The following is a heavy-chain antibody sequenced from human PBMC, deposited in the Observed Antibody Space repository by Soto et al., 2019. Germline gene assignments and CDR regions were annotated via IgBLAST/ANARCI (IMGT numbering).Heavy chain of an antibody. Sequence: GGSLRLSCAASGFTFRSYAMSWVRQAPGKGLEWVSTISGSGGTTYYADSVKGRFTVSRDNSKNTLYLQMNSLRAEDTAVYYCAKYQEDYYDSSGYADYWGQGTLVTVSS. CDR2: ISGSGGTT. CDR3: AKYQEDYYDSSGYADY. J-gene: IGHJ4*02. D-gene: IGHD3-22*01. CDR1: GFTFRSYA. V-gene: IGHV3-23*01.